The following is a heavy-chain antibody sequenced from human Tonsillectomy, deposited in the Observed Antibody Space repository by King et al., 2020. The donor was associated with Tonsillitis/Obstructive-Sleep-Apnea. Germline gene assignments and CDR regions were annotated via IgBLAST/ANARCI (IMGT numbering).Heavy chain of an antibody. V-gene: IGHV3-49*05. Sequence: LVESGGGLVKPGRSLRLSCTASGFTFGDYAMSWFRQAPGKGLEWVGVIRSKAYGGTAENAASVKGRFTISRDDSKSIAYLQMSSLKTEDTAVYYCTRGDCSSVSCYKEDAFDIWGQGTMVTVSS. CDR1: GFTFGDYA. CDR3: TRGDCSSVSCYKEDAFDI. CDR2: IRSKAYGGTA. D-gene: IGHD2-15*01. J-gene: IGHJ3*02.